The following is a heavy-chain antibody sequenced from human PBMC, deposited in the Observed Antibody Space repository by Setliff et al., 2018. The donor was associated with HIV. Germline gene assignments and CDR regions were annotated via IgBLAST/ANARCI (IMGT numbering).Heavy chain of an antibody. D-gene: IGHD3-3*01. Sequence: PGESLRLSCAASGFTFSDYWMSWVRQAPGKGLEWVANIKQDGSEKYYVESVKGRFTISRDNAENSLYLQMNNLRAEDTAVYYCARGGPLRSLEWLLSFFDYWGQGTLVTVSS. CDR2: IKQDGSEK. CDR1: GFTFSDYW. CDR3: ARGGPLRSLEWLLSFFDY. J-gene: IGHJ4*02. V-gene: IGHV3-7*03.